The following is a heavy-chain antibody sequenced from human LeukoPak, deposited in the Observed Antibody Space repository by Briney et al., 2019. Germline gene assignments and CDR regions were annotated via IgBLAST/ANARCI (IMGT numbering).Heavy chain of an antibody. CDR1: GGSISSGSYY. Sequence: SETLSLTCTVSGGSISSGSYYWSWIRQPAGKGLVWIGRIYTSGSTNYNPSLKSRVTISVDTSKNQFSLKLSSVTAADTAVYYCARAPLGGDFWSGSYYFDYWGQGTLVTVSS. CDR2: IYTSGST. CDR3: ARAPLGGDFWSGSYYFDY. J-gene: IGHJ4*02. D-gene: IGHD3-3*01. V-gene: IGHV4-61*02.